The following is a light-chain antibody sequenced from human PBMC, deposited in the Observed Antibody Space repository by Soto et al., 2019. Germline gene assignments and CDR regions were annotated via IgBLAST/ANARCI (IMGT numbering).Light chain of an antibody. CDR2: DAS. V-gene: IGKV1-5*01. CDR1: QSINSW. Sequence: DIQMTQSPSTLSASVGDRVTITCRASQSINSWLAWYQQKPGKAPELLISDASSLESGVPSRFSGSGSGTEFTLTISSLQPDDFATYYCQHYNSYPYTFGQGTKLEIK. J-gene: IGKJ2*01. CDR3: QHYNSYPYT.